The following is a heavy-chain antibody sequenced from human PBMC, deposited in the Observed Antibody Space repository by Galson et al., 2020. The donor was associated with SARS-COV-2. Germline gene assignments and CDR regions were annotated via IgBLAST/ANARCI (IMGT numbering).Heavy chain of an antibody. CDR3: AKGANGRQPYWFDS. D-gene: IGHD5-18*01. CDR1: GFSFTSYA. CDR2: ISGRGDLT. J-gene: IGHJ5*01. Sequence: GESLKISCTASGFSFTSYAMSWVRQAPEKGLEWVSSISGRGDLTFYADSAKGRLTISRDNSKNTLYLQMNSLRAEDTAVYYCAKGANGRQPYWFDSWGQGTLVTVSS. V-gene: IGHV3-23*01.